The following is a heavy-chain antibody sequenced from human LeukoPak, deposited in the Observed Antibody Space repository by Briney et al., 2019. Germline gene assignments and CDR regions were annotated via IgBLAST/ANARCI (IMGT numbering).Heavy chain of an antibody. D-gene: IGHD3-22*01. CDR1: GYTLTSYD. CDR3: ARGTYDSSGSDY. J-gene: IGHJ4*02. V-gene: IGHV1-8*01. Sequence: ASVKVSCKASGYTLTSYDINWVRQATGQELEWMGWMNPNSGNTGYAQKFQGRVTMTRNTSISTAYMELSSLRSEDTAVYYCARGTYDSSGSDYWGQGTLVTVSS. CDR2: MNPNSGNT.